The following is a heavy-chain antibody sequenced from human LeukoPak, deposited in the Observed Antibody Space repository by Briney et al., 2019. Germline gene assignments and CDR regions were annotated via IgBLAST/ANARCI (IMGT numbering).Heavy chain of an antibody. J-gene: IGHJ5*02. V-gene: IGHV3-30*18. CDR2: ISYDGSNK. CDR1: GFTFSSYG. D-gene: IGHD2-2*02. CDR3: AKDGVTRVPAAIGVWFDP. Sequence: GRSLRLSCAASGFTFSSYGMHWVRQAPGKGLEWVAVISYDGSNKYYADSVKGRFTISRDNSKNTLYLQMNSLRAEDTSVYYCAKDGVTRVPAAIGVWFDPWGQGTLVTVSS.